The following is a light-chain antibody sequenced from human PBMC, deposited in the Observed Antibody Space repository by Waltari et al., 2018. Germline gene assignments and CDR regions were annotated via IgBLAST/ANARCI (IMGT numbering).Light chain of an antibody. CDR3: QSYDSSLSGAWV. CDR1: SSNIGAGYD. CDR2: GNN. Sequence: QSVLTQPPSVSGAPGQRVTISCTGSSSNIGAGYDVHWFQQLPGTAPKLLIYGNNNRPSGVPDRSPGSKSGTSASLAISGLQAEDEADYHCQSYDSSLSGAWVFGGGTKLTVL. V-gene: IGLV1-40*01. J-gene: IGLJ3*02.